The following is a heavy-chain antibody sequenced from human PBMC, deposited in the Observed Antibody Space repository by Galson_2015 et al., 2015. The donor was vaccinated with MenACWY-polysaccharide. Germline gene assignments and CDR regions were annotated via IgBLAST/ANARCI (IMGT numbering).Heavy chain of an antibody. CDR3: AKHIDEYYGLGHYYPSWDY. D-gene: IGHD3-10*01. CDR2: ISGSGLNT. V-gene: IGHV3-23*01. CDR1: GFTFSSYA. Sequence: SLRLSCAASGFTFSSYAMSWVRQAPGKGLEWVSSISGSGLNTYYADSVKGRFTMSRDNSKNTLYMQMKSLRDEDTAIYYCAKHIDEYYGLGHYYPSWDYWGQGTLVTVSS. J-gene: IGHJ4*02.